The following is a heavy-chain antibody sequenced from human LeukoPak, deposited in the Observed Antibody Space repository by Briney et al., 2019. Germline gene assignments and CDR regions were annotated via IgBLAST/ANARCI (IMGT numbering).Heavy chain of an antibody. CDR1: GYTFTSYD. V-gene: IGHV1-8*01. Sequence: ASMKVSCKASGYTFTSYDINWVRQATGQGLEWMGWMNPNSGNTGYAQKFQGRVTMTRNTSISTAYMELSSLRSEDTAVYYCAISSCGEWELLLRPYYYGMDVWGQGTTVTVSS. CDR2: MNPNSGNT. D-gene: IGHD1-26*01. J-gene: IGHJ6*02. CDR3: AISSCGEWELLLRPYYYGMDV.